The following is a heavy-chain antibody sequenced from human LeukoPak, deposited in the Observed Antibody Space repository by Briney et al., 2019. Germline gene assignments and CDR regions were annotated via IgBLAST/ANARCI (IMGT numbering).Heavy chain of an antibody. Sequence: GGSLRLSCAASGFTFSSYGMHWVRQAPGKGLEWVAVITYDGYYKYYADSVKGRFTISSDNSKNTLLLQMNSLRAGDTAVYYCAKDLKSMVRGACMDAWGQGTTVTVSS. CDR1: GFTFSSYG. CDR3: AKDLKSMVRGACMDA. J-gene: IGHJ6*02. CDR2: ITYDGYYK. D-gene: IGHD3-10*01. V-gene: IGHV3-30*18.